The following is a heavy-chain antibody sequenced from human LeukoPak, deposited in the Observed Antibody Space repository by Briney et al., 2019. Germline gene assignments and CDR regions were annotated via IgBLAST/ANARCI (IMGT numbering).Heavy chain of an antibody. Sequence: GASVKVSCKASGYTFTGYYMHWVRQAPGQGLERMGWINPNSGGTNYAQKFQGRVTMTRDTSISTAYMELSRLRSDDTAVYYCARAFYYYYGMDVWGQGTTVTVSS. CDR1: GYTFTGYY. CDR2: INPNSGGT. J-gene: IGHJ6*02. CDR3: ARAFYYYYGMDV. V-gene: IGHV1-2*02.